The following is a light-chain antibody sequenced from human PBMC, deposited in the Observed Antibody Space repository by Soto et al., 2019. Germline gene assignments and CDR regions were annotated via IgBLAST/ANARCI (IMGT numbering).Light chain of an antibody. V-gene: IGKV1-27*01. J-gene: IGKJ1*01. CDR2: AAS. CDR3: QKYNGVPPWT. Sequence: DSRMAQYPSSLSASVGDRVTITCRASQGISNYLAWYQQKPGKVPKLLIYAASTLQSGVPSRFSGSVSGTDFTLTISSLQPEDVATYYCQKYNGVPPWTFGPGTKVDIK. CDR1: QGISNY.